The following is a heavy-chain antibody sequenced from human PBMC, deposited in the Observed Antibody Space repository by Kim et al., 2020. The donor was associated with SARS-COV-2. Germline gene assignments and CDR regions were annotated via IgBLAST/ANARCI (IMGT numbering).Heavy chain of an antibody. CDR2: ITGGGGST. Sequence: GGSLRLSCAASGFTFSTYAMSWVRLAPGKGLECVSTITGGGGSTSYADSVKGRFTISRDNSNNTLYLQMNSLTAEDTAIYYCAKRGEYNSNMRGIFDYWGQGTLTTVSS. D-gene: IGHD1-1*01. J-gene: IGHJ4*02. CDR3: AKRGEYNSNMRGIFDY. CDR1: GFTFSTYA. V-gene: IGHV3-23*01.